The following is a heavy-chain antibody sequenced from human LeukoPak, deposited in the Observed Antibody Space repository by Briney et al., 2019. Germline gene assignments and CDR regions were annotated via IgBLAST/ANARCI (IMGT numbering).Heavy chain of an antibody. CDR2: ISSSGTTR. D-gene: IGHD6-19*01. CDR3: ARGGGWSLDY. J-gene: IGHJ4*02. CDR1: GFTFSIYS. V-gene: IGHV3-48*02. Sequence: GGSLRLSCAASGFTFSIYSLTWVRQAPGKGLEWVSYISSSGTTRYYADSVKGRFTISRDNAKNSVYLQMNSLRDEDTAVYYCARGGGWSLDYWGQGTLVTASS.